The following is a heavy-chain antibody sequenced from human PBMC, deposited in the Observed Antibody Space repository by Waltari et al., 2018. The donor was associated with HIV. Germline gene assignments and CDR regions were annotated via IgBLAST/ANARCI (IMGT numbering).Heavy chain of an antibody. J-gene: IGHJ4*02. CDR2: ISSSSSTI. CDR1: GFTFSSYS. D-gene: IGHD4-17*01. CDR3: ARALSLGYGDYRDY. V-gene: IGHV3-48*01. Sequence: EVQLVESGGGLVQPGGSLRLSCAASGFTFSSYSMNWVRQAPGKGLEWVSYISSSSSTIYYADSVKGRFTIARDNAKNSLYLQRNSLRAEDTAVYYCARALSLGYGDYRDYWGQGTLVTVSS.